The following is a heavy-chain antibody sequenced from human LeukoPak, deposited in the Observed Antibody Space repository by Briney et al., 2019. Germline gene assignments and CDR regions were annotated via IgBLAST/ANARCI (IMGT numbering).Heavy chain of an antibody. J-gene: IGHJ6*03. Sequence: PGGSLRLSCAASGFTFSSYAMSWVRQAPGKGLEWVSAISGSGGSTYYADSVKGRFTISRDNSKNTLYLQMNSLRAEDTAVYYCAKDLASNRPGFRDGYYMDVWGKGTTVTVSS. CDR2: ISGSGGST. V-gene: IGHV3-23*01. CDR1: GFTFSSYA. CDR3: AKDLASNRPGFRDGYYMDV. D-gene: IGHD5-24*01.